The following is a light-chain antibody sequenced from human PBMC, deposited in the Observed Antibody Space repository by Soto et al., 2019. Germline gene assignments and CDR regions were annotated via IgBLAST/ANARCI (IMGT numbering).Light chain of an antibody. J-gene: IGKJ2*01. CDR1: QGISSY. CDR2: AAS. CDR3: QQYYSYPYT. V-gene: IGKV1-8*01. Sequence: AIRMTQSPSSLSASTGDRVTITCRASQGISSYLAWYQQKPGKAPKLLIYAASTLQSGVPSRFRGSGSGTDFTLTISCLQYEDFATYYCQQYYSYPYTFGQGTKVDIK.